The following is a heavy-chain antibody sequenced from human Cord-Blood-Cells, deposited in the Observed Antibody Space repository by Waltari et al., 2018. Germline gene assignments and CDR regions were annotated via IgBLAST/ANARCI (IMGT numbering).Heavy chain of an antibody. V-gene: IGHV4-39*01. CDR1: GGSISSSSYY. CDR2: IYYSGST. D-gene: IGHD6-13*01. Sequence: QLQLQESGPGLVKPSETLSLTCTVSGGSISSSSYYWGWIRQPPGKGLEWIGSIYYSGSTYYNPSLKSRVTISVDTSKNQFSLKLGSVTAADTAVYYCAVGMAAAGTRWFDPWGQGTLVTVSS. J-gene: IGHJ5*02. CDR3: AVGMAAAGTRWFDP.